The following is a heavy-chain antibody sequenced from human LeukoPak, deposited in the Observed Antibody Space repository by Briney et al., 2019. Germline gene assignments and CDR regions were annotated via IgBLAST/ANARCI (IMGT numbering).Heavy chain of an antibody. Sequence: GGSLRLSCAASGFTVSSNYMSWVRQAPGKGLEWVSVIYSGGSTYYADSVKGRFTISRDNAKNSLYLQMNSLRAEDTAVYYCARANGAAGTWYYFDYWGQGTLVTVSS. J-gene: IGHJ4*02. V-gene: IGHV3-53*01. CDR1: GFTVSSNY. D-gene: IGHD6-13*01. CDR2: IYSGGST. CDR3: ARANGAAGTWYYFDY.